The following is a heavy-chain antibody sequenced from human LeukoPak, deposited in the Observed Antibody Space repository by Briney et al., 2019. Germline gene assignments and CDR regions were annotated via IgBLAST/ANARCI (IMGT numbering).Heavy chain of an antibody. CDR3: ARGWEGYFDY. CDR2: ISSSSSYI. J-gene: IGHJ4*02. Sequence: GGSLRLSCTASGFTFSSHSMNWVRQAPGKGLECVSAISSSSSYIYYADSVKGRFTISRDNAKNTLYLQMNSLRAEDTAVYYCARGWEGYFDYWGQGTLVTVSS. D-gene: IGHD1-26*01. CDR1: GFTFSSHS. V-gene: IGHV3-21*01.